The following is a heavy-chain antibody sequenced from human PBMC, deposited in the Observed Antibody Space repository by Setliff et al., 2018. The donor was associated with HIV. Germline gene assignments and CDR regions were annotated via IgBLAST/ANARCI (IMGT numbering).Heavy chain of an antibody. V-gene: IGHV4-59*01. J-gene: IGHJ4*02. CDR3: SRGELRLGELSLFLDS. CDR1: GGSISSYY. CDR2: IYNNENT. D-gene: IGHD3-16*02. Sequence: KPSETLSLTCTVSGGSISSYYWSWIRQPPGKGLECIGYIYNNENTNYNLSLKSRVTISVYTSKNQFSLKLSSVTAADTAVYYCSRGELRLGELSLFLDSWGQGVLVTVPQ.